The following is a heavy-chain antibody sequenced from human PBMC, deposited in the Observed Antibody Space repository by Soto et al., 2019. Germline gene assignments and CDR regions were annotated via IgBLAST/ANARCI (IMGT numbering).Heavy chain of an antibody. V-gene: IGHV3-23*01. Sequence: EVQLLESVGGLVQPGGSLRLSCAASGFTFSSYAMSWVRQAPGKGLEWVSAISGSGGSTYYEDSVKSRFTISRDNSKNTRYLQMNSLRAEDTAVYYGAKGFCSGGSCHLGQGTLVTVSS. CDR2: ISGSGGST. CDR3: AKGFCSGGSCH. D-gene: IGHD2-15*01. J-gene: IGHJ4*02. CDR1: GFTFSSYA.